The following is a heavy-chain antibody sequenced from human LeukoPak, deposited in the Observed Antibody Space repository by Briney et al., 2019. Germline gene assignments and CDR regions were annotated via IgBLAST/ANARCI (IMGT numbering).Heavy chain of an antibody. CDR2: ISWNSGSI. Sequence: GRSLRLSCAASGFTFDDYAMHWVRQAPGKGLEWVSGISWNSGSIGYADCVKGRFTISRDNAKNSLYLQMNSLRAEDTALYYCAKDSGSYCVLHYFDYWGQGTLVTVSS. CDR3: AKDSGSYCVLHYFDY. J-gene: IGHJ4*02. V-gene: IGHV3-9*01. D-gene: IGHD1-26*01. CDR1: GFTFDDYA.